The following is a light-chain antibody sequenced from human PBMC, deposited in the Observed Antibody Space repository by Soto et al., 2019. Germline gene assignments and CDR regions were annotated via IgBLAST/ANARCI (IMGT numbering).Light chain of an antibody. CDR3: QEYNYWSRT. CDR1: QSVSNN. V-gene: IGKV3-15*01. Sequence: EIVMTQSPATLSVSPGERATLSCRASQSVSNNLAWYQQKPGKDPRLLIYGASTRANGIPARFSGSGSCSECRLTNTTVQSEDFAVYYCQEYNYWSRTFGRGTKVEGK. CDR2: GAS. J-gene: IGKJ1*01.